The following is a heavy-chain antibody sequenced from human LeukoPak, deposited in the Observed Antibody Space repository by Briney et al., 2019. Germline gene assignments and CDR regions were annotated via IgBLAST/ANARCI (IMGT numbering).Heavy chain of an antibody. J-gene: IGHJ5*02. Sequence: SETLSLTCTVSGGSISSSSYYWGWIRQPPGKGLEWIGSIYYSGSTYYNPSLKSRVTISVDTSKNQFSLKLSSVTAADTAVYYCARPRGSPIGGYNWFTPSGQAILVTVSS. D-gene: IGHD2-15*01. CDR2: IYYSGST. CDR3: ARPRGSPIGGYNWFTP. CDR1: GGSISSSSYY. V-gene: IGHV4-39*01.